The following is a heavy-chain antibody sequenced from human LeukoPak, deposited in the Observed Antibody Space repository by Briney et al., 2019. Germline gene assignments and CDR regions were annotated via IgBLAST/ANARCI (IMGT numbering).Heavy chain of an antibody. D-gene: IGHD5-18*01. V-gene: IGHV3-23*01. CDR2: IGGSGGST. CDR1: GFTFSSYA. J-gene: IGHJ4*02. CDR3: AKGHGYSYGYASDY. Sequence: GGSLRLSCAASGFTFSSYAMSWVRQAPGKGLEWVSAIGGSGGSTYYADSVKGRFTISRDNSKNTLYLQMNSLRAEDTAVYYCAKGHGYSYGYASDYWGQGTLVTVSS.